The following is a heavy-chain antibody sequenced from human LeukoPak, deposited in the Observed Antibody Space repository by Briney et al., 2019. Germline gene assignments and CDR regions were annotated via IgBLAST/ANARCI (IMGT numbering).Heavy chain of an antibody. CDR3: ARESYFDY. Sequence: KPGGSLRLSCAASGFTVSIYSMSWVRPAPGEGLEWVSSISSSSSYIYYADSVKGRFTNSRDNAKNSLYLQMNSLRAEDTAVYYCARESYFDYWGQGTLVTVSS. CDR1: GFTVSIYS. J-gene: IGHJ4*02. CDR2: ISSSSSYI. V-gene: IGHV3-21*01.